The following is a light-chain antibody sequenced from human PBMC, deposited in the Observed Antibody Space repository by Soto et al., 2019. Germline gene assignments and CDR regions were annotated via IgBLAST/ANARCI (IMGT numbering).Light chain of an antibody. CDR1: QSISSS. CDR3: QQYNNGPTYT. V-gene: IGKV3-15*01. J-gene: IGKJ2*01. Sequence: EIVMTQSPATLSVSPGERATLSCRASQSISSSLAWYQQKPGQAPRLLIYGASTRATGIPARFSGSGSGKECTLTISSLQYEDFAVYYCQQYNNGPTYTFGQGTKLEIK. CDR2: GAS.